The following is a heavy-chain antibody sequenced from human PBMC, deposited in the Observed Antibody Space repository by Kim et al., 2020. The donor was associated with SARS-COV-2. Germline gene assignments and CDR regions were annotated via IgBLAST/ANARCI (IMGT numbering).Heavy chain of an antibody. CDR1: GYTFTNFD. J-gene: IGHJ4*02. D-gene: IGHD6-19*01. CDR3: ARGSPLSGWFD. CDR2: MNPNSGDT. V-gene: IGHV1-8*01. Sequence: ASVKVSCKASGYTFTNFDIHWVRQATGKGLEWMGWMNPNSGDTVYAQKFQGRVTMTRNTSIRIPYMALSSLRSEDTAVYFCARGSPLSGWFDWGQGTLVTVSS.